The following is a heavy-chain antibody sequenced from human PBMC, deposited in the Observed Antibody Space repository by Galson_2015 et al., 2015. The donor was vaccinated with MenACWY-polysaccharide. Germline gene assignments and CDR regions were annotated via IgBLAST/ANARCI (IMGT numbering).Heavy chain of an antibody. V-gene: IGHV3-33*01. Sequence: SLRLSCAASGFNFNNHGMHWVRQAPGKGLEWVALIWYDGSKEYYAGSVKGRFTISKDNSKNTVYLQMNSLRAEDTAVYYCARALRRITVDDWGQGTLVAVSS. D-gene: IGHD3-10*01. CDR2: IWYDGSKE. J-gene: IGHJ4*02. CDR3: ARALRRITVDD. CDR1: GFNFNNHG.